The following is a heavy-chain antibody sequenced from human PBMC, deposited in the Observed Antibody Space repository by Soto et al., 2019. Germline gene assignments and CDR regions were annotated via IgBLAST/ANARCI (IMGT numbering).Heavy chain of an antibody. D-gene: IGHD2-2*03. CDR3: ARDREQLDIVVVPAAIAYNMDV. CDR2: IWYDGSNK. V-gene: IGHV3-33*08. CDR1: GFTFSSYG. Sequence: GGSLRLSCAASGFTFSSYGMHWVRQAPGKGLEWVAVIWYDGSNKYYADSVKGRFTISRDNSKNTLYLQMNSLRAEDTAVYYCARDREQLDIVVVPAAIAYNMDVWGKGTTVTVSS. J-gene: IGHJ6*03.